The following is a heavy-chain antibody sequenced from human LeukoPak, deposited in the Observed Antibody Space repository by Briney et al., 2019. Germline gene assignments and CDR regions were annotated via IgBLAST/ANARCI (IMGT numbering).Heavy chain of an antibody. V-gene: IGHV7-4-1*02. D-gene: IGHD6-19*01. Sequence: GASVKVSCKASGYSFTYYAMNWVRQAPGQGLEWMGWINTNTGNPTYGQGFTGRFVFSLDTSVSTAYLQISSLKAEDTAVYYCARSEQWLVLFGSGRFAFDIWGQGTMVTVSS. CDR2: INTNTGNP. J-gene: IGHJ3*02. CDR3: ARSEQWLVLFGSGRFAFDI. CDR1: GYSFTYYA.